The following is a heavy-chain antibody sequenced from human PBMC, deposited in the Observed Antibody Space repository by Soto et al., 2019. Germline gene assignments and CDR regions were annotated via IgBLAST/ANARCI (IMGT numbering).Heavy chain of an antibody. CDR2: INGDGSST. V-gene: IGHV3-74*01. CDR3: AKGGDYGSVHY. J-gene: IGHJ4*02. D-gene: IGHD3-10*01. Sequence: EVQLVESEGGLVQPGGSLRLSCAASGFTFSPFRMYWVRQAPGKGLVWVSHINGDGSSTTYADSVKGRFTISRDNAKNTLYLQMSSLRAEDTAVYYCAKGGDYGSVHYWGQGTLVTVSS. CDR1: GFTFSPFR.